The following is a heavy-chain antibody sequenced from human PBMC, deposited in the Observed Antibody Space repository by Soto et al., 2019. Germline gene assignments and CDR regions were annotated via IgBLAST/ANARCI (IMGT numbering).Heavy chain of an antibody. CDR3: AVYGYGVSAAAY. D-gene: IGHD4-17*01. V-gene: IGHV3-7*03. CDR2: INQDGSER. Sequence: GGSLRPSCAGSGLTFRNDWLSWVRQAPGKGLEWVANINQDGSERYYVDSVRGRFTISRDNVENSLYLQLNSLRPEDTAVYYCAVYGYGVSAAAYWGQGTLVTVSS. CDR1: GLTFRNDW. J-gene: IGHJ4*02.